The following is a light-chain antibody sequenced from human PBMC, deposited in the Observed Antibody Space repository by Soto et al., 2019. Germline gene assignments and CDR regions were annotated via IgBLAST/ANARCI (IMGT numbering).Light chain of an antibody. CDR1: QSVSSSY. V-gene: IGKV3-20*01. CDR3: QHYGTSLYT. Sequence: EIVLTQSPGTLSLSPGERATLSCRASQSVSSSYLAWYQQKPGQAPRLFIYGASSRATGIPDRFSGSGSGTDFTLTIRRLEREDIAVYYCQHYGTSLYTFGQGTKLEIK. J-gene: IGKJ2*01. CDR2: GAS.